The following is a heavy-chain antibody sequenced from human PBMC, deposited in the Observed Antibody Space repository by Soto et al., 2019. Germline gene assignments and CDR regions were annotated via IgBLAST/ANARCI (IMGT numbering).Heavy chain of an antibody. Sequence: QVQLQESGPGLVKPSQTLSLTCTVSGGSISGGGYYGSWIRQHPGKGLEWIGYIYYSGSTDNSPHLKSRLTIAVDASKNTFALKRDSVTAAAVAVYHCARGGISSGWAFDIWGPGTLVTVSS. V-gene: IGHV4-31*03. J-gene: IGHJ4*03. CDR2: IYYSGST. D-gene: IGHD3-22*01. CDR3: ARGGISSGWAFDI. CDR1: GGSISGGGYY.